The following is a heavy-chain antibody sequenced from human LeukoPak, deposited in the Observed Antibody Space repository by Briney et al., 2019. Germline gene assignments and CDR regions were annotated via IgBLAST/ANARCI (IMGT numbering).Heavy chain of an antibody. V-gene: IGHV3-23*01. CDR3: ARDLYYYDSSGYLY. CDR1: GFTFGYYA. D-gene: IGHD3-22*01. Sequence: GSLRLSCAASGFTFGYYAMSWVRQAPGKGLEWVSIISGNGGTILYADSVKGRFTISRDNSKNTVYLQMNSLRDEDTAVYYCARDLYYYDSSGYLYWGQGTLVTVSS. J-gene: IGHJ4*02. CDR2: ISGNGGTI.